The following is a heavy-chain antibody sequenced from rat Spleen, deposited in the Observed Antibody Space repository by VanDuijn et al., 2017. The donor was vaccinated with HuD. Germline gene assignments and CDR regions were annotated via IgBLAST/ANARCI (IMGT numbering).Heavy chain of an antibody. CDR1: GFTFSKYG. J-gene: IGHJ2*01. D-gene: IGHD1-12*02. CDR3: TRVPYYYDGSYGPDYFDY. CDR2: INYDGSST. Sequence: EVQLVESGGGLVQPGRSLKLSCAASGFTFSKYGMAWVRQAPTKGLEWVATINYDGSSTYYRDSVKGRFTISRENAKNTLYLQMNSLRSKDTATYYCTRVPYYYDGSYGPDYFDYWGQGVMVTVSS. V-gene: IGHV5-29*01.